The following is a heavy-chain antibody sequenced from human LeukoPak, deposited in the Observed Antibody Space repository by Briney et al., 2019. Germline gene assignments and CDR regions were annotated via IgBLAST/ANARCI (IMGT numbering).Heavy chain of an antibody. Sequence: PSETLSLTCTVSGGSISSSSYYWGWIRQPPGKGLEWIGSIYYSGSTYYNPSLKSRVTISVDTSKNQFSLKLSSVTAADTAVYYCARVRPTRRIAASDAFDIWGQGTMVTVSS. CDR1: GGSISSSSYY. V-gene: IGHV4-39*07. D-gene: IGHD6-6*01. CDR3: ARVRPTRRIAASDAFDI. J-gene: IGHJ3*02. CDR2: IYYSGST.